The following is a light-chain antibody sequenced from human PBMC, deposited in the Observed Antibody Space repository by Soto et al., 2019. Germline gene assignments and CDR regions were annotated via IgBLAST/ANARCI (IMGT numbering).Light chain of an antibody. J-gene: IGKJ5*01. V-gene: IGKV3-15*01. Sequence: DIMMTKSPATLSVSPVEMATFSWSASQSVSSNLAWYQQKPGQAPRLLIVGSFARATGIPARFSGSGSGSEFTLTISGLQSEDFAVYYCQQYNDRPPITFGQGTRLEIK. CDR3: QQYNDRPPIT. CDR1: QSVSSN. CDR2: GSF.